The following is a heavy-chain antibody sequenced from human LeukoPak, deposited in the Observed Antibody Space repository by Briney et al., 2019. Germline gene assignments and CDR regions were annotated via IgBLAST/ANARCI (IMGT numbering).Heavy chain of an antibody. D-gene: IGHD6-13*01. J-gene: IGHJ4*02. V-gene: IGHV1-69*04. CDR3: ARGPRILAAGSYYFDY. Sequence: GSSVKVSCKASGGTFSSYAISWVRQAPGQGLEWMGRIIPILGIANYAQKFQGRVTITADKSTSTAYMELSSLRVEDTAVYYCARGPRILAAGSYYFDYWGQGSLVTVSS. CDR2: IIPILGIA. CDR1: GGTFSSYA.